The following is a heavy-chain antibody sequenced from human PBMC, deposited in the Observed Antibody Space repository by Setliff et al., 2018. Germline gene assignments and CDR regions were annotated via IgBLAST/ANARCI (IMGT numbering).Heavy chain of an antibody. D-gene: IGHD2-2*03. CDR1: GFAFNNYP. CDR2: ISDDGGRT. J-gene: IGHJ5*02. Sequence: GGSLRLSCAASGFAFNNYPMGWVRQAPGKGLEWVSGISDDGGRTYYADSVRGRFTISRDNSKNTLYLQMNSLRVEDTAVYYCARDGYPGTSWGQGTLVTVPQ. V-gene: IGHV3-23*01. CDR3: ARDGYPGTS.